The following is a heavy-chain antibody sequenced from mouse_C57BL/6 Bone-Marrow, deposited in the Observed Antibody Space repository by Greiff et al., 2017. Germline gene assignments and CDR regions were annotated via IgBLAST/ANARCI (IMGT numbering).Heavy chain of an antibody. CDR3: ARWGDD. J-gene: IGHJ2*01. V-gene: IGHV1-59*01. Sequence: VKLQQPGAELVRPGTSVKLSCKASGYTFTSYWMHWVKQRPGQGLEWIGVIDPSDSYTNYNQKFKGKATLTVDTSSSTAYMQLSSLTSEDSAVYYCARWGDDWGQGTTLTVSA. CDR1: GYTFTSYW. CDR2: IDPSDSYT.